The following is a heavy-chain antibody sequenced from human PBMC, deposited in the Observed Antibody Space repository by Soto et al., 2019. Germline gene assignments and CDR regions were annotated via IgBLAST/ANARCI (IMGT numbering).Heavy chain of an antibody. V-gene: IGHV4-30-4*01. CDR3: ASRSITMVRGVISGRPPTDYGMDV. CDR1: GGSISSGDYY. J-gene: IGHJ6*02. CDR2: IYYSGST. D-gene: IGHD3-10*01. Sequence: SETLSLTCTVSGGSISSGDYYWSWIRQPPGKGLEWIGYIYYSGSTYYNPSLKSRVTISVDTSKNQFSLKLSSVTAADTAVYYCASRSITMVRGVISGRPPTDYGMDVWGQGTTVTVSS.